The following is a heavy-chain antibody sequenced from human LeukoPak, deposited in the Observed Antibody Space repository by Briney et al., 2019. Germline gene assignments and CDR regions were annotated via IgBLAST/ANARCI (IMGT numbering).Heavy chain of an antibody. D-gene: IGHD3-16*01. V-gene: IGHV1-46*01. Sequence: ASVKVSCKASGYTFTSNYIHWVRQAPGQGLEWMGMIYPRDGSTSYAQKLQGRVTMTTDTSTSTAYMELRSLRSDDTAVYYCARDWRYWGRPPSGGPYYGMDVWGQGTTVTVSS. CDR2: IYPRDGST. J-gene: IGHJ6*02. CDR1: GYTFTSNY. CDR3: ARDWRYWGRPPSGGPYYGMDV.